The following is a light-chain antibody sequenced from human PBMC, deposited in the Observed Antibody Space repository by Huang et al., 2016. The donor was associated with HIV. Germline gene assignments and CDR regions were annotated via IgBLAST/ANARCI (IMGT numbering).Light chain of an antibody. CDR1: QSVSSSN. CDR3: QEYAT. CDR2: GAS. V-gene: IGKV3-20*01. J-gene: IGKJ3*01. Sequence: EIVLAQSPGTLSLSPGERATLSCRASQSVSSSNVAWYQQKPGQAPRLLIYGASSRATGIPDRFSGSGSGTDFTLTISRLEPEDFAVYYCQEYATFGPGTKVDIK.